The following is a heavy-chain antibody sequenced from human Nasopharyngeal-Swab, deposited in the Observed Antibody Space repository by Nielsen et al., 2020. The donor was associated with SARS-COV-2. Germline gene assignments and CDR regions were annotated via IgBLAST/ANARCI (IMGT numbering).Heavy chain of an antibody. CDR2: IYYSGST. CDR1: GGSISSYY. V-gene: IGHV4-59*01. Sequence: GSLRLSCTVSGGSISSYYWSWIRQPPGKGLEWIGYIYYSGSTNYNPSLKSRVTISVATSKDQFSLKLSSVTAADTAVYYCAREAPQTARDYSYYAMDVWGQGTTVTVSS. CDR3: AREAPQTARDYSYYAMDV. J-gene: IGHJ6*02. D-gene: IGHD2-21*02.